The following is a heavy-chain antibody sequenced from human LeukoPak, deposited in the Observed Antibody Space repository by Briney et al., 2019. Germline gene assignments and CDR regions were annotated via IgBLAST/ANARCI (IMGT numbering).Heavy chain of an antibody. V-gene: IGHV4-38-2*02. CDR2: IYHSGST. J-gene: IGHJ4*02. CDR3: ARGNDY. CDR1: GYSISSGYY. Sequence: PSETLSLTCTVSGYSISSGYYWGWIRQPPGKGLEWIGSIYHSGSTYYNPSLKSRVTISVDSSKSQVSLKLSSVTAADTAVYYCARGNDYWGQGTLVTVSS.